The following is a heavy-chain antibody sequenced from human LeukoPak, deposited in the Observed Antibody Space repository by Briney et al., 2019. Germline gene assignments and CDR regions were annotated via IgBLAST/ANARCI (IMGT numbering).Heavy chain of an antibody. J-gene: IGHJ4*02. CDR1: GGSISSSSYY. CDR3: ARRYSDRYYFDY. CDR2: IYYSGST. V-gene: IGHV4-39*01. Sequence: SETLSLTCTVSGGSISSSSYYWGWIRQPPGKGLEWIGSIYYSGSTYYNPSLKSRVTISVDTSKNQFSLKLSSVTAADTAVYYCARRYSDRYYFDYWGQGTLVTVSS. D-gene: IGHD3-16*01.